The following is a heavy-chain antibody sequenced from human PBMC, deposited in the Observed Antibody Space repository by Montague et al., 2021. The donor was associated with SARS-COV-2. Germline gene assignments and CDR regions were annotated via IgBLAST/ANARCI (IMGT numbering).Heavy chain of an antibody. CDR1: GFSLSTSGMC. CDR2: IDWDDDK. D-gene: IGHD3-9*01. V-gene: IGHV2-70*11. J-gene: IGHJ6*02. CDR3: ARRTYDILTGYDYGMGV. Sequence: PALVKPTQTLTLTCTLSGFSLSTSGMCVSWIRQPPGKALGWLARIDWDDDKYYSTSLKTRLTISRDTSKNQVVLTMTNMDPVDTATYYCARRTYDILTGYDYGMGVWGQGTTVTVSS.